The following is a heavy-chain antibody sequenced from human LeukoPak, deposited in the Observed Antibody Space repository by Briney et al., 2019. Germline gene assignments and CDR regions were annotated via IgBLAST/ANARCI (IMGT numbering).Heavy chain of an antibody. D-gene: IGHD2-2*01. CDR2: INHSGST. Sequence: MSSETLSLTCAVYGGSFSGYYWSWIRQPPGKGPEWIGEINHSGSTNYNPSLKSRVTISVDTSKNQFSLKLSSVTAADTAVYYCARRGSTMPYYYGMDVWGQGTTVTVSS. CDR1: GGSFSGYY. J-gene: IGHJ6*02. CDR3: ARRGSTMPYYYGMDV. V-gene: IGHV4-34*01.